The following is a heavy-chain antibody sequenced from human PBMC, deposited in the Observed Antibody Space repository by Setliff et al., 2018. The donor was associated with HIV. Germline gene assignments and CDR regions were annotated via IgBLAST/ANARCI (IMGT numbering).Heavy chain of an antibody. Sequence: SETLSLTCAVYSGSFSGYYWSWIRQSPGKGLEWIGEINHSGSTNYNPSLKSRVTISVDTSKNQFSLKLSSVTAADTAVYYCARGPRYGSGTPFDYWGQGTLVT. CDR1: SGSFSGYY. J-gene: IGHJ4*02. V-gene: IGHV4-34*01. CDR2: INHSGST. D-gene: IGHD3-10*01. CDR3: ARGPRYGSGTPFDY.